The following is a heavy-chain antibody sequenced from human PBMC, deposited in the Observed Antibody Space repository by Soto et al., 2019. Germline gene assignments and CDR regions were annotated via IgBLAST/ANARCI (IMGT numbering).Heavy chain of an antibody. CDR3: ARGFRFLEWLSFDY. J-gene: IGHJ4*02. V-gene: IGHV3-7*01. D-gene: IGHD3-3*01. CDR2: IKQDGSEK. CDR1: GFTFSSYW. Sequence: GGSLRLSCAASGFTFSSYWMSWVRQAPGKGLEWVANIKQDGSEKYYVDSVKGRFTISRDNAKNSLYLQMNSLRAEDTAVYYCARGFRFLEWLSFDYWGQGTLVTVSS.